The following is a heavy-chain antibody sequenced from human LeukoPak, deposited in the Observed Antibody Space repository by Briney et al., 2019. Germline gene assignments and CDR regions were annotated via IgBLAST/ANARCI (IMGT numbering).Heavy chain of an antibody. CDR2: ISSSGNII. D-gene: IGHD1-20*01. V-gene: IGHV3-11*01. Sequence: GGSLRLSCAASGFTFSDYYMSWIRQAPGKGLEWVSYISSSGNIIYYADSVKGRFTISRDNAKNSLYLQMNSLRAEDTAVYYCARRRYNWNAIDYWGQGTLVTVSS. CDR3: ARRRYNWNAIDY. J-gene: IGHJ4*02. CDR1: GFTFSDYY.